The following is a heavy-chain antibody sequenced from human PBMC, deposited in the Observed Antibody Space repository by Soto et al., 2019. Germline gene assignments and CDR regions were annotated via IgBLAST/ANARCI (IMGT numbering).Heavy chain of an antibody. CDR1: GFTFSDYY. Sequence: PGGSLRLSCAASGFTFSDYYMSWIRQAPGKGLEWVSYISSSGITINYADSVKGRFTISRDNAKNSLYLQMNSLRAEDTAVYYCARGESQYSSSWYRNLFDYWGQGTLVTVSS. V-gene: IGHV3-11*01. CDR2: ISSSGITI. D-gene: IGHD6-13*01. CDR3: ARGESQYSSSWYRNLFDY. J-gene: IGHJ4*02.